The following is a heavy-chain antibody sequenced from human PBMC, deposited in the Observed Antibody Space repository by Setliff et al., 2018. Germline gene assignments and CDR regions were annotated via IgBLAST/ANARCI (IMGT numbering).Heavy chain of an antibody. Sequence: GESLKISCKGSGYSFTSYWIGWVRQMPGKGLERMGIIYPGDSITRYSPSFQGQVTISVDKSINTAYLQWSSLRASDTAIYYCARHPYYYGSGTYLDNNNRWFDPWGQGTLVTVSS. J-gene: IGHJ5*02. CDR3: ARHPYYYGSGTYLDNNNRWFDP. CDR1: GYSFTSYW. D-gene: IGHD3-10*01. CDR2: IYPGDSIT. V-gene: IGHV5-51*01.